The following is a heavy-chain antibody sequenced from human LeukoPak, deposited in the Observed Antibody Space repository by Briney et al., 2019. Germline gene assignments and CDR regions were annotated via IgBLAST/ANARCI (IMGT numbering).Heavy chain of an antibody. CDR3: ARHGPRLLRVIRGYAFDI. CDR2: INHSGST. D-gene: IGHD3-10*01. CDR1: GGSLSGYS. Sequence: SETLSLTCAVYGGSLSGYSWSWIRQPPGKRLEWLGEINHSGSTNYNPSLKGRVTISVGTAKNQLSLNLSSVTAADTAVYFCARHGPRLLRVIRGYAFDIWGQGTMVTVSS. J-gene: IGHJ3*02. V-gene: IGHV4-34*01.